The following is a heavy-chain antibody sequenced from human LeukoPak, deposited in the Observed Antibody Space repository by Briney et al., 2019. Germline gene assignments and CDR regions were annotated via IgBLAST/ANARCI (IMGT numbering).Heavy chain of an antibody. CDR1: GFTFSSYW. CDR3: ARLEYDYVWGSPFDY. V-gene: IGHV3-7*01. D-gene: IGHD3-16*01. Sequence: WGSLRLSCAASGFTFSSYWMSWVRQAPGKGLEWVANIKQDGSEKYYVDSVKGRFTISRDNAKNSLYLQMNSLRAEDTAVYYCARLEYDYVWGSPFDYWGQGTLVTVSS. J-gene: IGHJ4*02. CDR2: IKQDGSEK.